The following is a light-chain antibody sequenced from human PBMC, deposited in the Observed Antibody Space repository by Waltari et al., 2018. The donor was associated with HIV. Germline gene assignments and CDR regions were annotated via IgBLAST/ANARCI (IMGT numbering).Light chain of an antibody. J-gene: IGLJ3*02. V-gene: IGLV3-1*01. CDR3: QAWDSGTIV. CDR2: QDT. Sequence: SYDLTQPPSVSMSSGQTATVTCSGLNLQHKYVSWYQQRSGQSPVLVIYQDTKRPPGIPERFFGSTSENTATLTINETQPLDEAHYSCQAWDSGTIVFGGGTRLTVL. CDR1: NLQHKY.